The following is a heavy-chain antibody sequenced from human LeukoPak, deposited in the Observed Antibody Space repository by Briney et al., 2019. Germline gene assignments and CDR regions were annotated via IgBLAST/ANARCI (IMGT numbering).Heavy chain of an antibody. Sequence: ASVKVSCKASGYTFTGYYMHWVRQAPGQGLEWMGWINPNSGGTNYAQKFQGRVTMTRDTSISTAYMELSRLRSDDTAVYYCARLSSVAGTSAFDIWGQGTMVTVSS. CDR3: ARLSSVAGTSAFDI. CDR1: GYTFTGYY. D-gene: IGHD6-19*01. CDR2: INPNSGGT. J-gene: IGHJ3*02. V-gene: IGHV1-2*02.